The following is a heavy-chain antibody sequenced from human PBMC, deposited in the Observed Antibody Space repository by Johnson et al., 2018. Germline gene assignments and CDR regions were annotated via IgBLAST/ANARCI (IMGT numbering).Heavy chain of an antibody. Sequence: VQLVESGGGSAQXGGSLRLSCAASGFTFSDATMNWVRQAPGKGLEWVSVISARGDITVYSDAVQCRFTTPRDNSRNTLYVQMNNLQGDDPAVYYWVTDPPHRAADKVLEIWGPGTLVGVSS. J-gene: IGHJ3*02. V-gene: IGHV3-23*04. CDR3: VTDPPHRAADKVLEI. CDR2: ISARGDIT. CDR1: GFTFSDAT. D-gene: IGHD2-15*01.